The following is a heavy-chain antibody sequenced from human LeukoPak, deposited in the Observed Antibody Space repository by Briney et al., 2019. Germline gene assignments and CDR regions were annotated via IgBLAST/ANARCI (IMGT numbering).Heavy chain of an antibody. D-gene: IGHD3-22*01. Sequence: SETLSLTCAVYIDSFSNYHWNWIRQTPAKGMEWIGEVNESGGTNISPSLRSRVILSVDTSKNQFSLKLSSVTAADTAVYYCARLPPTYYYGSSGYWPWGQGTLVTVSS. CDR2: VNESGGT. CDR1: IDSFSNYH. V-gene: IGHV4-34*01. J-gene: IGHJ5*02. CDR3: ARLPPTYYYGSSGYWP.